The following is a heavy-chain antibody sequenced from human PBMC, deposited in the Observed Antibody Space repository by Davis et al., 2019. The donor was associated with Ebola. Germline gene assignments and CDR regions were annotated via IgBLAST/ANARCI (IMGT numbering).Heavy chain of an antibody. J-gene: IGHJ4*02. V-gene: IGHV5-10-1*01. D-gene: IGHD6-13*01. CDR3: AKSYSSSYDY. CDR1: GYSFTSYW. CDR2: IDPSDSYT. Sequence: GESLKISCKGSGYSFTSYWISWVRQMLGKGLEWMGRIDPSDSYTNYSPSFQGHVTISADKSISTAYLQWSSLKASDTAMYYCAKSYSSSYDYWGQGTLVTVSS.